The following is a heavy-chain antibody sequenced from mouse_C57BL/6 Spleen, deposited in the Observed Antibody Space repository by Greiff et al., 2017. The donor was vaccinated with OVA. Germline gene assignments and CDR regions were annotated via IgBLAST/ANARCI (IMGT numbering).Heavy chain of an antibody. CDR1: GYTFTDYY. CDR3: ASTVVAPYYFDD. D-gene: IGHD1-1*01. Sequence: VQLQQSGPELVKPGASVKISCKASGYTFTDYYMNWVKQSHGKSLEWIGDINPNNGGTSYNQKFKGKATLTVDKSSSTAYMELRSLTSEDSAVYYCASTVVAPYYFDDWGQGTTLTVSS. V-gene: IGHV1-26*01. J-gene: IGHJ2*01. CDR2: INPNNGGT.